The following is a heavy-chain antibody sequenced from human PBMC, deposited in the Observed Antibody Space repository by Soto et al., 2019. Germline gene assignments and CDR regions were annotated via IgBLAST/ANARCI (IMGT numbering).Heavy chain of an antibody. CDR3: ARDEGVDTAMDHGDYYYYGMEV. D-gene: IGHD5-18*01. CDR2: IIPIFGTA. Sequence: SVKVSCKASGGTFSSYAISWVRQAPGQGLEWMGGIIPIFGTANYAQKLQGRVTITADESTSTAYMELSSLRSEDTAVYYCARDEGVDTAMDHGDYYYYGMEVWDQGATVTVSS. J-gene: IGHJ6*02. V-gene: IGHV1-69*13. CDR1: GGTFSSYA.